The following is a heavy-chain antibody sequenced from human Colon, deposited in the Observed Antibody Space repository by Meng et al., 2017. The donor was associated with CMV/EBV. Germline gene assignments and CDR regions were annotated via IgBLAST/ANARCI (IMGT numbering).Heavy chain of an antibody. CDR1: GFTFSNFW. J-gene: IGHJ4*02. V-gene: IGHV3-7*01. CDR2: IKHDGSAM. CDR3: ARDAHRRGY. Sequence: GGSLRLSCAASGFTFSNFWMNWVRQAPGKGLEWVANIKHDGSAMYYVDSVKGRFTISRDNAKNSLYLQMNSLRAEDTAVYYCARDAHRRGYWGQGTLVTVSS.